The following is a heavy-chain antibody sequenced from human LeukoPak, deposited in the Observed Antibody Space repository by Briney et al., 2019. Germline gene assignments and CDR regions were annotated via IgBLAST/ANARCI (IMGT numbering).Heavy chain of an antibody. Sequence: GGSLRLSCAASGFTFSSYAMHWVRQAPGKGLEWVAVISYDGSNKYYADSVKGRFTISRDNSKNTLYLQMNSLRAEDTAVYYCAKAASKLGTYFDYWGQGTLVTVSS. D-gene: IGHD7-27*01. CDR1: GFTFSSYA. J-gene: IGHJ4*02. V-gene: IGHV3-30-3*01. CDR3: AKAASKLGTYFDY. CDR2: ISYDGSNK.